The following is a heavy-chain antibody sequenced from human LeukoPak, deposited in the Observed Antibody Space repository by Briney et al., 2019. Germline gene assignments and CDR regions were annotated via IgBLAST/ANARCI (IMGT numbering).Heavy chain of an antibody. CDR2: IYTSGST. CDR3: ARDLVGAGYNWFDP. Sequence: TCTVSGGSISSYYWSWIRQPAGKGLEWIGRIYTSGSTNYNPSLKSRVTMSVDTSKNQFSLKLSSVTAADTAVYYCARDLVGAGYNWFDPWGQGTLVTVSS. V-gene: IGHV4-4*07. J-gene: IGHJ5*02. CDR1: GGSISSYY. D-gene: IGHD1-26*01.